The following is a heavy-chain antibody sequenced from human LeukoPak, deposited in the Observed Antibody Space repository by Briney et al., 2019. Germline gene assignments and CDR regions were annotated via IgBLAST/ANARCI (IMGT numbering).Heavy chain of an antibody. CDR3: AGDAYDSNGYVDY. Sequence: GGSLRLSCAVSGFTVSSNFMGWVRQAPRKGLEWVSVIYGGGSGLTYYADSVKGRFTITRDDSKNMMDLQMNSLRAEDTALYYCAGDAYDSNGYVDYWGQGTLVTVSS. V-gene: IGHV3-66*01. D-gene: IGHD3-22*01. CDR1: GFTVSSNF. J-gene: IGHJ4*02. CDR2: IYGGGSGLT.